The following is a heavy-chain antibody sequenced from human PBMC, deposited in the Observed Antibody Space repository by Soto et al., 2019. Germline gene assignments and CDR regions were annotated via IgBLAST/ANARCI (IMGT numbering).Heavy chain of an antibody. CDR2: ISSAGGST. D-gene: IGHD6-19*01. CDR3: VKDSPVAPD. V-gene: IGHV3-64D*08. J-gene: IGHJ4*02. Sequence: GGSMILSSAAAGFTFSSYCMHWVRQAPGKGLEWVSAISSAGGSTYYADSVKGRFTISRDNSKNTLYLQMSSLRAEDTAVYYCVKDSPVAPDWGQGTLVTVSS. CDR1: GFTFSSYC.